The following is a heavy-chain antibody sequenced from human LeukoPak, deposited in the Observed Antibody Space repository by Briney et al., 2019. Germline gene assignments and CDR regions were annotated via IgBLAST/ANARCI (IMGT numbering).Heavy chain of an antibody. CDR3: ARGRVRSGSNFDY. CDR1: GGTFSSYA. V-gene: IGHV1-69*04. D-gene: IGHD3-10*01. J-gene: IGHJ4*02. Sequence: GASVKVSCKASGGTFSSYAISWVRQAPGQGLEWIGRIIPILGIANYAQKFQGRVTITADKSTSTAYMELSSLRSEDTAVYYCARGRVRSGSNFDYWGQGTLVTVSS. CDR2: IIPILGIA.